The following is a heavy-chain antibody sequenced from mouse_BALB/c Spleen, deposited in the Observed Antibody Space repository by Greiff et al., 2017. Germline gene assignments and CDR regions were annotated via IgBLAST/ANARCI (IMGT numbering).Heavy chain of an antibody. CDR2: ISSGGGNT. CDR3: ARIYDGYYGGMDH. V-gene: IGHV5-9*03. Sequence: EVQRVESGGGLVKPGGSLKLSCAASGFTFSSYTMSWVRQTPEKRLEWVATISSGGGNTYYPDSVKGRFTISRDNAKNNLYLQMSSLRSEDTALYYWARIYDGYYGGMDHWGQGTSVTVSS. D-gene: IGHD2-3*01. J-gene: IGHJ4*01. CDR1: GFTFSSYT.